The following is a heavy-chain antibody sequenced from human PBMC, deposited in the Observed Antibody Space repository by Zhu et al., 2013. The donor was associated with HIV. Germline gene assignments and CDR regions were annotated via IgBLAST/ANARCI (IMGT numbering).Heavy chain of an antibody. D-gene: IGHD4-17*01. Sequence: QVQLMQSRAEVKKPGSSVKVSCKASGGLFSRYAISWVRQAPGQGLEWMGGIIPISGTTSYAQKFQGRVTITADISTTTTYMELSSLTSEDTAVYYCARDPRESTTAQTGGYYYYGMGRLGPRGPRVTGLL. CDR2: IIPISGTT. CDR3: ARDPRESTTAQTGGYYYYGMGR. J-gene: IGHJ6*02. V-gene: IGHV1-69*06. CDR1: GGLFSRYA.